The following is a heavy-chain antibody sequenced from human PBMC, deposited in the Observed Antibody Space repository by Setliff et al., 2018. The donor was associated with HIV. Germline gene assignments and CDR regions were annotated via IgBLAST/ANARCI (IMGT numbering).Heavy chain of an antibody. CDR2: ITGSEGST. CDR1: GFIFSEHY. CDR3: ARDSGGWYPTGDYYYYYMDV. J-gene: IGHJ6*03. V-gene: IGHV3-23*01. Sequence: GGSLRLSCAASGFIFSEHYMSWIRQAPGKGLEWVSAITGSEGSTYHADYVKGRFTISRDNSKNSLYLQMNSLRAEDTAVYYCARDSGGWYPTGDYYYYYMDVWGKGTTVTVSS. D-gene: IGHD6-19*01.